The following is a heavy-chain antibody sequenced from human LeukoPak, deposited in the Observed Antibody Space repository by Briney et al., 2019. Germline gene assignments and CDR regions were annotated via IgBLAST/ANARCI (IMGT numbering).Heavy chain of an antibody. Sequence: ASVKVSCKASGYTITSYALHWVRQAAGQGLEWMGRINAGTGDTKYSQEFQGRVTITRDTSANTAYMELSSLRSKDTAVYYCARSIEYSYDSDGGYYFDYWGQGTLLTVSS. CDR3: ARSIEYSYDSDGGYYFDY. CDR1: GYTITSYA. CDR2: INAGTGDT. D-gene: IGHD6-6*01. V-gene: IGHV1-3*01. J-gene: IGHJ4*02.